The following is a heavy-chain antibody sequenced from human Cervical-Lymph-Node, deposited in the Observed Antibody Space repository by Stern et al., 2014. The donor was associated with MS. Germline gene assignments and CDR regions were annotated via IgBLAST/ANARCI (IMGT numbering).Heavy chain of an antibody. CDR2: VSWNSAYT. CDR3: TRDSHLYDGSGYYDY. J-gene: IGHJ4*02. D-gene: IGHD3-22*01. CDR1: GFTFGVYA. Sequence: VQLVESGGVLVQSGGSLRLSCVASGFTFGVYAMHLVLPAPGQGLEWVSGVSWNSAYTGYADSVKGRFPISRHNAKNSLYLQMSRLRPEDTALYYCTRDSHLYDGSGYYDYWGQGTLVTVSS. V-gene: IGHV3-9*01.